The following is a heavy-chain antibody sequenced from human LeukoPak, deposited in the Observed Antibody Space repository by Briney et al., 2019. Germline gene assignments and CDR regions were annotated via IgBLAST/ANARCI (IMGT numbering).Heavy chain of an antibody. CDR3: ARVRALEPRTHFDY. V-gene: IGHV4-39*01. CDR2: IYYSGST. CDR1: GGSISSSSYY. D-gene: IGHD1-1*01. Sequence: PSETLSLTCTVSGGSISSSSYYWGWIRQPPGKGLEWIGSIYYSGSTYYNPSLKSRVTISVDTSKNQFSLKLSSVTAADTAVYYCARVRALEPRTHFDYWGQGTLVTVS. J-gene: IGHJ4*02.